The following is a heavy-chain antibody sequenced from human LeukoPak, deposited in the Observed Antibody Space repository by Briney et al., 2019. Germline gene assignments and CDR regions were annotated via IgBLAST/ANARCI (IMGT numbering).Heavy chain of an antibody. Sequence: SPSQTLSLTCTVSGGSISSGGYYWSWIRQPPGKGLEWIGYIYHSGSTYYNPSLKSRVTISVDRSKNQFSLKLSSVTAADTAVYYCAREAPSGIAALDYWGQGTLVTVSS. CDR1: GGSISSGGYY. CDR2: IYHSGST. D-gene: IGHD6-13*01. CDR3: AREAPSGIAALDY. V-gene: IGHV4-30-2*01. J-gene: IGHJ4*02.